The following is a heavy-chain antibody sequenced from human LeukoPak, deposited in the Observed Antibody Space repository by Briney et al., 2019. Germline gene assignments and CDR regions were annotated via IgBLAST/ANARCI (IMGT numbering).Heavy chain of an antibody. CDR2: IYYSGST. J-gene: IGHJ4*02. CDR1: GGSISSYY. V-gene: IGHV4-59*08. CDR3: ARHGHHYDTSGYYSIPDF. Sequence: KASETLSLTCTVSGGSISSYYWSWIRQPPGKGLEWIGYIYYSGSTNYNPSLKSRVTISVDTSKNQISLKLSSVTAADTAVYYCARHGHHYDTSGYYSIPDFWGQGTLVTVSS. D-gene: IGHD3-22*01.